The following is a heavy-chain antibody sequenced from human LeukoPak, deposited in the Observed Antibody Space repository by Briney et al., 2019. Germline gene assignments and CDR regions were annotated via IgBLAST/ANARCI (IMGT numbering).Heavy chain of an antibody. J-gene: IGHJ4*02. CDR1: GYTFTSYA. D-gene: IGHD3-10*01. Sequence: ASVKVSCKASGYTFTSYAMHWVRQAPGQRLEWVAWINAGNGKTEYSQKFQGRVTITRDTSATTAYMELSSLRSEDTAVYYCARVGYYYGSGSLYYFDYWGQGTLVTVSS. CDR2: INAGNGKT. CDR3: ARVGYYYGSGSLYYFDY. V-gene: IGHV1-3*01.